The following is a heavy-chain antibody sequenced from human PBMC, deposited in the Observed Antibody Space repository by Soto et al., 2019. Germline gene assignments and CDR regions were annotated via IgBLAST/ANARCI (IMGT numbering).Heavy chain of an antibody. V-gene: IGHV3-74*01. CDR3: ARAPYPVFDC. Sequence: PGGSLRLSCAASGFTFSTYLMHWVRQAPGKGLVWVSRINSDGSTTSYADSVKGRFTISRDNAKNTLYLQMSSLRDEDTAVYYCARAPYPVFDCWGRGTLVTVSS. J-gene: IGHJ4*02. CDR2: INSDGSTT. CDR1: GFTFSTYL.